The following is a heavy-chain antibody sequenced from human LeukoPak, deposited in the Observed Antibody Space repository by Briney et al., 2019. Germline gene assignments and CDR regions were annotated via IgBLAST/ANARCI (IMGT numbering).Heavy chain of an antibody. CDR1: GFPFTSYG. CDR2: MGYDAKTE. D-gene: IGHD4/OR15-4a*01. CDR3: GTDLNTVVLQYFDY. Sequence: PGGSLRLSCTVSGFPFTSYGMHWVRQTPRRGREWVACMGYDAKTEYYADSVKGRFTIAREDSHSTVHLHMKDLRPADAAIYFCGTDLNTVVLQYFDYWGQGTLVSVSS. V-gene: IGHV3-30*02. J-gene: IGHJ4*02.